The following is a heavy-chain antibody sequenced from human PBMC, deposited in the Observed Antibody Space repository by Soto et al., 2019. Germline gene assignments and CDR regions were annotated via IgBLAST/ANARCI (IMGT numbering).Heavy chain of an antibody. V-gene: IGHV3-7*03. CDR2: INQDGGGT. Sequence: GGSLRLSCVASGFTFISSFVGWVRQAPGKGLERVANINQDGGGTYYVDSVEGRFTISRDNAKDSLYLQMNSLRGEDTAVYYCARYFRGSGRYFFDYWGQGTLVTVSS. CDR3: ARYFRGSGRYFFDY. J-gene: IGHJ4*02. CDR1: GFTFISSF. D-gene: IGHD6-19*01.